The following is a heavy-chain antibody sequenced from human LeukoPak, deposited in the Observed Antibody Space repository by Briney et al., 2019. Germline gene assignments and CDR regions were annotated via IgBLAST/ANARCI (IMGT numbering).Heavy chain of an antibody. CDR3: AKDHEIAAATGNNWFDP. CDR1: GFTFDDYT. J-gene: IGHJ5*02. Sequence: GGSLRLSCAASGFTFDDYTMHWVRQAPGKGLEWVSLISWDGGSTYYADSVKGRFTISRDNSKNSLYLQMNSLRTEDTALYYCAKDHEIAAATGNNWFDPCGQGTLVTVSS. CDR2: ISWDGGST. V-gene: IGHV3-43*01. D-gene: IGHD6-13*01.